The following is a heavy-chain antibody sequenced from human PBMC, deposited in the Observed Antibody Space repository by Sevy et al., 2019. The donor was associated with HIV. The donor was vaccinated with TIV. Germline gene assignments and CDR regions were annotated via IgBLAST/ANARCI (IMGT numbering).Heavy chain of an antibody. CDR1: GGSISSYY. CDR2: IYTSGST. J-gene: IGHJ4*02. D-gene: IGHD6-19*01. Sequence: TLSLTCTVSGGSISSYYWSWIRQPAGKGLEWIGRIYTSGSTNYNPSLKSRVTMSVDTSKNQFSLKLSSVTAADPAVYYCAGGGSGYSSGWYNIDYWGQGTLVTVSS. V-gene: IGHV4-4*07. CDR3: AGGGSGYSSGWYNIDY.